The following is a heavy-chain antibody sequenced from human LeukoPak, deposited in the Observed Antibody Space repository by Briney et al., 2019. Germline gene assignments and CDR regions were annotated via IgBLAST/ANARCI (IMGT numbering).Heavy chain of an antibody. CDR2: VSDGGGT. J-gene: IGHJ6*02. V-gene: IGHV4-34*01. D-gene: IGHD3-10*01. CDR3: ARGRDVGRSRGFIPYGMDV. Sequence: SETLSLTCAVSGGSFSVYYWGWLRQPPGKGLEWIGEVSDGGGTDYNPSLKSRATMSVDTSKNQFSLRLSSVTAADTAVYYCARGRDVGRSRGFIPYGMDVWGQGTTVIVSS. CDR1: GGSFSVYY.